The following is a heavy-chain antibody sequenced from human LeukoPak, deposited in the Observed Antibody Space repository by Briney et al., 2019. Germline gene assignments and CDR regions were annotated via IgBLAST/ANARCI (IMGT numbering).Heavy chain of an antibody. CDR3: ARDGVFRFEVGDVYYYYMDV. Sequence: ASVKVSCKTSRYTFTGYYMHWVRQAPGQGLEWMGWINPNSGGTNYAQKFQGRVTMTRDTSISTAYMELSRLRSDDTAVYYCARDGVFRFEVGDVYYYYMDVWGKGTTVIISS. V-gene: IGHV1-2*02. J-gene: IGHJ6*03. CDR2: INPNSGGT. CDR1: RYTFTGYY. D-gene: IGHD2-21*02.